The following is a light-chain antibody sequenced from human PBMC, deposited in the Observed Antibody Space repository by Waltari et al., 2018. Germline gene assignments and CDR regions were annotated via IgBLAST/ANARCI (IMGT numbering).Light chain of an antibody. CDR2: EDT. J-gene: IGLJ1*01. CDR3: YSSDSTGLRV. V-gene: IGLV3-10*01. CDR1: ELPRQY. Sequence: YEFTQPPSLSVSPGQTARITCPGHELPRQYAYWFQQKSGQAPRLVMYEDTKRPSGIPERFSGSSSGTVATLTITGAQVDDEADYYCYSSDSTGLRVFGGGTTVVVL.